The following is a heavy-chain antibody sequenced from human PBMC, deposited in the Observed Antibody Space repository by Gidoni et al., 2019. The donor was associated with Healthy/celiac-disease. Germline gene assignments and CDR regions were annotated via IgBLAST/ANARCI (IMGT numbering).Heavy chain of an antibody. Sequence: QVQLVESGGGLVKPVGSLRLSCAASGFTLRDYYMSWLRQAPGKGLEWVSYISSSGSTINYEDSGKGRFTTSRDNAKNSLYLQRNSLRAEDTAVYYCARRSSSVREDFDYWGQGTLGTVSS. D-gene: IGHD6-6*01. CDR2: ISSSGSTI. CDR1: GFTLRDYY. V-gene: IGHV3-11*01. J-gene: IGHJ4*02. CDR3: ARRSSSVREDFDY.